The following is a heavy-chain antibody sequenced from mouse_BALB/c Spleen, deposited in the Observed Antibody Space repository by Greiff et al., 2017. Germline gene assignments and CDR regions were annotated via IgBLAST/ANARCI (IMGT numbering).Heavy chain of an antibody. V-gene: IGHV1-80*01. CDR3: AREEIHLGYYAMDY. Sequence: VQGVESGAELVRPGSSVKISCKASGYAFSSYWMNWVKQRPGQGLEWIGQIYPGDGDTNYNGKFKGKATLTADKSSSTAYMQLSSLTSEDSAVYFCAREEIHLGYYAMDYWGQGTSVTVSS. D-gene: IGHD1-2*01. CDR2: IYPGDGDT. J-gene: IGHJ4*01. CDR1: GYAFSSYW.